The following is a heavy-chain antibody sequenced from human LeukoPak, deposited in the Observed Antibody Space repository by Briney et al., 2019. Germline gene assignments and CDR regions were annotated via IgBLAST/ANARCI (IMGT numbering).Heavy chain of an antibody. Sequence: SETLSLTCTVSGGSISSYYWIWIRQPPGKGLEWIGCIYSSGSTNYNPSLESRVTISVDTSKNQSTLKLSSVTAADTAVYYCARGVGGDYDYYCYYVDVWGKGTTVTVSS. J-gene: IGHJ6*03. CDR1: GGSISSYY. D-gene: IGHD4-17*01. CDR3: ARGVGGDYDYYCYYVDV. V-gene: IGHV4-59*01. CDR2: IYSSGST.